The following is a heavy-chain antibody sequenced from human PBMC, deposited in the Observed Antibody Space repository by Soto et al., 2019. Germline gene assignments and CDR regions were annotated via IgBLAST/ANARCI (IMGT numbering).Heavy chain of an antibody. Sequence: EVQLLESGGGLVQPGGSLRLSCAASGFTFSSYAMSWVRQAPGKGLEWVSAISGSGGSTYYADSVKGRFTIFRDNSKNTLYLQMNSLRAEDTAVYYCAKDLAYYDILTGPNFDYWGQGTLVTVSS. D-gene: IGHD3-9*01. CDR1: GFTFSSYA. J-gene: IGHJ4*02. CDR2: ISGSGGST. V-gene: IGHV3-23*01. CDR3: AKDLAYYDILTGPNFDY.